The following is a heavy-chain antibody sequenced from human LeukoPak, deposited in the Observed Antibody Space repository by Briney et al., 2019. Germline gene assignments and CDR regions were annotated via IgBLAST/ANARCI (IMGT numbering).Heavy chain of an antibody. CDR3: ARGGCSSTFCQGRFDY. V-gene: IGHV1-18*01. Sequence: ASVKVSCKASGYTFTSYGISWVRQAPGQGLEWMGWISAYNGNTNYAQKLQGRVTMTTDTSTSTAYMELRSLRSDDTAIYYCARGGCSSTFCQGRFDYWGQGTLVTVSS. CDR1: GYTFTSYG. CDR2: ISAYNGNT. D-gene: IGHD2-2*01. J-gene: IGHJ4*02.